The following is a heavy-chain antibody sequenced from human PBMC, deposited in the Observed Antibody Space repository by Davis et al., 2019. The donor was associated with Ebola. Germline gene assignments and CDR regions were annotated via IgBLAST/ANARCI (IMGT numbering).Heavy chain of an antibody. CDR1: GYTFTNYW. CDR2: IYPGDSDT. CDR3: ARGYDSSGFRH. D-gene: IGHD3-22*01. Sequence: GESLKISCEPSGYTFTNYWIGWVRQTPGKGLEWMAIIYPGDSDTRYSPSLQDHVTISADKSTSTAYLQWSSLQASDTAMYYCARGYDSSGFRHWGQGTLVTVSS. J-gene: IGHJ4*02. V-gene: IGHV5-51*01.